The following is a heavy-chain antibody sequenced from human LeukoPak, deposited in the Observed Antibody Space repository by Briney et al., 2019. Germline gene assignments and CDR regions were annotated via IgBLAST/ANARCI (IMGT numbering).Heavy chain of an antibody. CDR3: AKDNHGDYYYYMDV. D-gene: IGHD4-17*01. CDR1: GFTFDDYA. J-gene: IGHJ6*03. Sequence: PGRSLRLSCAASGFTFDDYAMHWVRQAPGKGLEWVSGISWNSGSIGYADSVKGRFTISRDNAKNSLYLQMNSLGAEDTALYYCAKDNHGDYYYYMDVWGKGTTVTVSS. V-gene: IGHV3-9*01. CDR2: ISWNSGSI.